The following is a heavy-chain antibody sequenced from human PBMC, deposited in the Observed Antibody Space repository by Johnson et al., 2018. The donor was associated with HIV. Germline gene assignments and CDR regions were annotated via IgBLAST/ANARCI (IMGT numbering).Heavy chain of an antibody. CDR2: ISYDGNNK. V-gene: IGHV3-30*03. J-gene: IGHJ3*02. CDR3: ARTGRAVAGTPHAFDI. CDR1: GFTLSTYG. D-gene: IGHD6-19*01. Sequence: QGQLVESGGGVVQPGRSLRLSCAASGFTLSTYGMHWVRQAPGKGLEWVAVISYDGNNKYYADSVQGRFTISRDNSKNTLYLQMNSLRAEDTAVYYCARTGRAVAGTPHAFDIWGQGTMVTVSS.